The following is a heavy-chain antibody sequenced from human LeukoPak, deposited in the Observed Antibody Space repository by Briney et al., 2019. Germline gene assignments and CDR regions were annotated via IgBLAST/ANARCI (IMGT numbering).Heavy chain of an antibody. CDR3: ANRKQYSYYYYGMDV. J-gene: IGHJ6*02. V-gene: IGHV4-34*01. CDR1: GGSFSGYY. D-gene: IGHD1/OR15-1a*01. CDR2: INHSGST. Sequence: SETLSLTCAVYGGSFSGYYWSWIRQPPGKGLEWIGEINHSGSTNYNPSLKSRVTISVDTSKNQFSLKLSSVTAADTAVYYCANRKQYSYYYYGMDVWGQGTTVTVSS.